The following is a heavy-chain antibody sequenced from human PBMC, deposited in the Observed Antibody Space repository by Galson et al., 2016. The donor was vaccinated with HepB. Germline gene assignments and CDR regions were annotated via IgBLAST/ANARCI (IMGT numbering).Heavy chain of an antibody. CDR2: VYYSGSM. V-gene: IGHV4-39*07. D-gene: IGHD3-3*01. J-gene: IGHJ5*02. CDR3: AMSSTIDFWSGFYGGGYFDP. CDR1: GGSIRKNNYY. Sequence: SETLSLTCSVSGGSIRKNNYYWGWFRQPPGKGLEWIGSVYYSGSMYYNPSLKSRVSMSVDTSKNQFSLRMTSVSAADTAVYFCAMSSTIDFWSGFYGGGYFDPWGQGTLVIVSS.